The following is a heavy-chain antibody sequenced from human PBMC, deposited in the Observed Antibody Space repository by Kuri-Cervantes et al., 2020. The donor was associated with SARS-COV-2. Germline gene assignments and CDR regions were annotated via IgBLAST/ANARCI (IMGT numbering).Heavy chain of an antibody. V-gene: IGHV4-59*08. CDR3: ARHDDFWSGYYYYYGMDV. Sequence: SETLSLTCTVSGGSISSYYWSWIRQPPGKGLEWIGYIYYSESTNYNPSLKSRVTISVDTSKNQFSLKLSSVTAADTAVYYCARHDDFWSGYYYYYGMDVWGQGTTVTVSS. J-gene: IGHJ6*02. CDR1: GGSISSYY. CDR2: IYYSEST. D-gene: IGHD3-3*01.